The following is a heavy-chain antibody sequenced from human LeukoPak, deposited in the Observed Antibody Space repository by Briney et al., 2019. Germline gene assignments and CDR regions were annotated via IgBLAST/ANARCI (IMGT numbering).Heavy chain of an antibody. CDR3: AKSNGYGLVDI. CDR2: IFYSGST. D-gene: IGHD3-10*01. J-gene: IGHJ3*02. Sequence: SETLSLTCIVSGGSMSNYYWGWIRQPPGKGLEWIGNIFYSGSTYYSPSVKSRVTISLDTSRNQFSLKLNSVTAADTAVYYCAKSNGYGLVDIWGQGTMVTVSS. V-gene: IGHV4-39*07. CDR1: GGSMSNYY.